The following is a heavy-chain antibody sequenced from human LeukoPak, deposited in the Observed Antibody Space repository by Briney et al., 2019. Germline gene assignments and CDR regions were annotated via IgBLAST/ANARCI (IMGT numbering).Heavy chain of an antibody. Sequence: SSETLSLTCGVSGGSFSGYYWSWIRQPPGKGLEWIGEISDSGRTGYKSSLKSRVTMSVDTSKNQFSLKLSSVTAADTAVYYCAREGKEGYYDSSGYYIVPRGQDAFDIWGQGTMVTVSS. J-gene: IGHJ3*02. D-gene: IGHD3-22*01. CDR2: ISDSGRT. CDR1: GGSFSGYY. CDR3: AREGKEGYYDSSGYYIVPRGQDAFDI. V-gene: IGHV4-34*01.